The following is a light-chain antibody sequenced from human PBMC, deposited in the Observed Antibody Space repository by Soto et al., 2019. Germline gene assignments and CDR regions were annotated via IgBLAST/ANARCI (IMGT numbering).Light chain of an antibody. CDR2: EVS. J-gene: IGLJ1*01. V-gene: IGLV2-14*01. Sequence: QSALTQPASVSGSPGQSITISCTGTSSDVGGYNYVSWYQQHPGNAPKLMIYEVSNRPSGVSNRFSGSKSGNTASLTISVLQAEDEADYYCSSYTSSSTLVFGTGTKLTVL. CDR3: SSYTSSSTLV. CDR1: SSDVGGYNY.